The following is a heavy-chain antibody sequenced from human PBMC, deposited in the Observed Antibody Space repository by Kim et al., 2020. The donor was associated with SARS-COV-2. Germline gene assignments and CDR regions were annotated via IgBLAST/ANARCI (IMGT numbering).Heavy chain of an antibody. D-gene: IGHD6-19*01. V-gene: IGHV4-59*01. CDR2: IYYSGST. CDR1: GGSISSYY. Sequence: SETLSLTCTVSGGSISSYYWSWIRQPPGKGLEWIGYIYYSGSTNYNPSLKSRVTISVDTSKNQFSLKLSSVTAADTAVYYCARLPGYLGSGWPFDYWGQGTLVTVSS. CDR3: ARLPGYLGSGWPFDY. J-gene: IGHJ4*02.